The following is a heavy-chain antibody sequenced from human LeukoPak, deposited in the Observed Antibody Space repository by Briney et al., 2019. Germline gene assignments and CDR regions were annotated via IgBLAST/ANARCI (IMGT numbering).Heavy chain of an antibody. CDR3: ARDRYYYGSGSYYFDY. J-gene: IGHJ4*02. Sequence: PSETLSLTCTFSGGSISSYYWSWIRQPAGKGLEWIGRIHTSGSTNYNSSLKSRVTMSVDTSENQFSLKLSSVTAADTAVYYCARDRYYYGSGSYYFDYWGQGTLVTVSS. V-gene: IGHV4-4*07. CDR1: GGSISSYY. D-gene: IGHD3-10*01. CDR2: IHTSGST.